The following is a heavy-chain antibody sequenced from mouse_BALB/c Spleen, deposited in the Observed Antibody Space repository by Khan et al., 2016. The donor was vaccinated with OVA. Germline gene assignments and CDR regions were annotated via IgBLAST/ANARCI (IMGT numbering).Heavy chain of an antibody. CDR3: ARLEDI. J-gene: IGHJ2*01. CDR2: IWAGGST. Sequence: VQLQESGPGLVAPSQSLSITCTVYGYSLTRYGVHWVRQPPGKGLEWLGLIWAGGSTNYNWALMSRLSISIDNSKSQVFLKMNSLQNDDTAMYYCARLEDIWGQGTTLTVSS. D-gene: IGHD1-3*01. CDR1: GYSLTRYG. V-gene: IGHV2-9*02.